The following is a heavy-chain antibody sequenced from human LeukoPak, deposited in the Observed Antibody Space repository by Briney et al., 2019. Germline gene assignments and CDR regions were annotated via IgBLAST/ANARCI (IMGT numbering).Heavy chain of an antibody. CDR3: AKSAYYDASGYYGEYYFDY. CDR1: GFSFSNYA. Sequence: GGSLRLSCAASGFSFSNYAMSWARQAPGKGLEWVSMLSASGSTFYSDSVKGRFTISRDISKNTLYLQMNSLRAEDTAVYYCAKSAYYDASGYYGEYYFDYWGQGTLVTVSS. D-gene: IGHD3-22*01. V-gene: IGHV3-23*01. J-gene: IGHJ4*02. CDR2: LSASGST.